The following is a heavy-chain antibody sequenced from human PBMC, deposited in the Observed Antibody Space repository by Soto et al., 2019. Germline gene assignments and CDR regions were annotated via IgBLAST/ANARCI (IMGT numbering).Heavy chain of an antibody. CDR2: IRSKANSYAT. Sequence: EVQLVESGGGLVQPGGSLKLSCAASGFTFSGSAMHWVRQASGKGLEWVGRIRSKANSYATAYAASVKGRFTISRDDSKNTAYLQMNSLKTEDTAVYYCTRPMTVVDSYGFVYWGQGTLVTVSS. J-gene: IGHJ4*02. CDR3: TRPMTVVDSYGFVY. D-gene: IGHD5-18*01. V-gene: IGHV3-73*02. CDR1: GFTFSGSA.